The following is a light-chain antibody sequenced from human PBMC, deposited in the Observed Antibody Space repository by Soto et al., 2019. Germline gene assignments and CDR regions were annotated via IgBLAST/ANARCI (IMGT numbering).Light chain of an antibody. CDR3: TSYTGSSTHV. CDR1: SSDVGGYNY. Sequence: QSALTQPASVSGSPGQSITISCTGTSSDVGGYNYASWYQQHPGKAPKLMIYDVSNRPSGVSNRFSGSKSGNTASLTISGLQAEDEADYYCTSYTGSSTHVFGTGTKLTVL. J-gene: IGLJ1*01. V-gene: IGLV2-14*01. CDR2: DVS.